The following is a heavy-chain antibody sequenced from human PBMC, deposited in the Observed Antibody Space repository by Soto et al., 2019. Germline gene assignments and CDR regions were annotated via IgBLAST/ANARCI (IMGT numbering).Heavy chain of an antibody. D-gene: IGHD3-3*01. J-gene: IGHJ4*02. CDR1: GYTFTSYG. Sequence: QVQLVQSGAEVKKPGASVKVSCKASGYTFTSYGISWVRQAPGQGLEWMGWISAYNGNTNYAQKLQGRVTMTTDTSTSTAYMELRSLRSDDTAVYYCARNPAYYDFWRGYIISPGFDYWGQGTLVTVSS. CDR3: ARNPAYYDFWRGYIISPGFDY. CDR2: ISAYNGNT. V-gene: IGHV1-18*01.